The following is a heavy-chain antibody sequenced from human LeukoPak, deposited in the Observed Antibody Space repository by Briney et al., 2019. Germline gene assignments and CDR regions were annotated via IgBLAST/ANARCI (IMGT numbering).Heavy chain of an antibody. J-gene: IGHJ4*02. CDR2: ISAYNGNT. Sequence: GASVKVSCKASGYTLTSYGISWVRQTPGQGLEWMGWISAYNGNTNYAQKLQGRVTMTTDTSMSTAYMELRSLRSDDKAVYYCARDIHHGGFGDKPFDYWGQGTLVTVSS. V-gene: IGHV1-18*01. D-gene: IGHD3-10*01. CDR1: GYTLTSYG. CDR3: ARDIHHGGFGDKPFDY.